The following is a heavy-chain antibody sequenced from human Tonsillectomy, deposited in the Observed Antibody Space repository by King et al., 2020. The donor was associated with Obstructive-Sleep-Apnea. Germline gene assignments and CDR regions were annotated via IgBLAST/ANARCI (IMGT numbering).Heavy chain of an antibody. CDR3: AKTQRSYYDTSGYWRDAFDI. CDR2: ISGSGGST. V-gene: IGHV3-23*04. CDR1: GFTFSSNA. J-gene: IGHJ3*02. D-gene: IGHD3-22*01. Sequence: VQLVESGGGLVQPGGSLRLSCAASGFTFSSNAMSWVRQAPGKGLEWVSTISGSGGSTYYADSVKGRFTISRDNSENTLYLQMNSLRAEDTAVYYCAKTQRSYYDTSGYWRDAFDIWGQGTMVTVSS.